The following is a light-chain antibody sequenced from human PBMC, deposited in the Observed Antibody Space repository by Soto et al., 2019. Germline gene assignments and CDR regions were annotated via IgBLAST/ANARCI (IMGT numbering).Light chain of an antibody. CDR2: RVS. V-gene: IGKV2-30*01. J-gene: IGKJ4*01. CDR3: MQGTHWPLT. CDR1: QSLAYRDGNTY. Sequence: DVVMTQSPLSLPVTLGQPASISCRSSQSLAYRDGNTYLSWFQQRPGQSPRRLIYRVSNRDSGVPDRFSGSGSGTDFTLKSSRVQAEDVGIYYCMQGTHWPLTFGGGTRVEIK.